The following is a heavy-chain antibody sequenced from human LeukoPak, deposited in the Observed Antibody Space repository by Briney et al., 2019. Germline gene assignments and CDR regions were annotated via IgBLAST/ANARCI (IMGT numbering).Heavy chain of an antibody. J-gene: IGHJ5*02. CDR3: ARQESQGTAKYNWFDP. CDR1: GFTFSSYS. D-gene: IGHD5-18*01. CDR2: ISSSSSYI. V-gene: IGHV3-21*01. Sequence: PGRSLRLSCAASGFTFSSYSMNWVRQAPGKGLEWVSSISSSSSYIYYADSVKGRFTISRDNAKNSLYLQMNSLRAEDTAVYYCARQESQGTAKYNWFDPWGQGTLVTVSS.